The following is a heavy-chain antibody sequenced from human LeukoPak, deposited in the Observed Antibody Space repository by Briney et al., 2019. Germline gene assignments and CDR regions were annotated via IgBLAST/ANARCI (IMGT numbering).Heavy chain of an antibody. Sequence: GASVKVSCNASGYTFTSYVIHWARRATGHRLEWMGWINAGNGNIKYSQKFQGRVTITRDTSASTVYMELSSLTSEDTAVYYCARASGMDVWGQGTTVSVSS. V-gene: IGHV1-3*01. D-gene: IGHD7-27*01. CDR1: GYTFTSYV. CDR3: ARASGMDV. CDR2: INAGNGNI. J-gene: IGHJ6*02.